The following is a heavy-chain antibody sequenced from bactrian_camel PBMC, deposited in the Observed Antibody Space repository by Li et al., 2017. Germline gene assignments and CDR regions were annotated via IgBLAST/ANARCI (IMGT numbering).Heavy chain of an antibody. D-gene: IGHD3*01. CDR2: INSSGRNT. CDR1: GFTFPTYW. CDR3: ATDMGLERIDFGF. J-gene: IGHJ6*01. Sequence: HVQLVESGGGLVQPGGSLRLSCAASGFTFPTYWMTWVRQAPGKGLEWVSDINSSGRNTNYADSVKGRFTISRDNAKSTLYLQMNSLKSEDTAVYYCATDMGLERIDFGFWGQGTQVTVS. V-gene: IGHV3S1*01.